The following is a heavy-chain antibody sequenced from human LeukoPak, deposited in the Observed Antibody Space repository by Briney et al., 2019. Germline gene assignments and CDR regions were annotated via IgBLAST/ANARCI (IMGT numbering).Heavy chain of an antibody. V-gene: IGHV3-66*01. CDR3: ARVSRSYDASFDY. Sequence: GGSLRLSCAASGFTVSSNYMSWVRQAPGKGLEGVSVIYSGGSTYYADSVKGRFTISRDNAKNLLYLQMNSLRAEDTAVYYCARVSRSYDASFDYWGQGTLVTVSS. CDR2: IYSGGST. D-gene: IGHD3-22*01. J-gene: IGHJ4*02. CDR1: GFTVSSNY.